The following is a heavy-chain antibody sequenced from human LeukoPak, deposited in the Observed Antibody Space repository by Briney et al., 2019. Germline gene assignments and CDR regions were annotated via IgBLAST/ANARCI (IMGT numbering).Heavy chain of an antibody. V-gene: IGHV4-4*07. CDR2: IHTSGST. D-gene: IGHD3-3*01. CDR1: GGSISSYY. Sequence: SETLSLTCTVSGGSISSYYWSWIRQPAGKGLEWIGRIHTSGSTNYNPSLKSRVTMSVDTSKNQFSLRLSSVTAADTAVYYCARIYDLWSAYQYYFDYWGQGTLVTVSS. CDR3: ARIYDLWSAYQYYFDY. J-gene: IGHJ4*02.